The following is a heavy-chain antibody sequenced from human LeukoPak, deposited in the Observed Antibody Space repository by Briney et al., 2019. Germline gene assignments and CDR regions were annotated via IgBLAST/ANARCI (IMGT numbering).Heavy chain of an antibody. CDR1: RGSFNSYT. CDR3: ARTKHLVGYFFDF. D-gene: IGHD6-6*01. V-gene: IGHV1-69*13. CDR2: VNPFSGTA. J-gene: IGHJ4*02. Sequence: SVKVSCKSSRGSFNSYTISWVRQAPGQGLLEWMGGVNPFSGTANYAQQFQGRLTIISDESTRTAYMELSSLGSEDTAVYYCARTKHLVGYFFDFWGQGTLVTVSS.